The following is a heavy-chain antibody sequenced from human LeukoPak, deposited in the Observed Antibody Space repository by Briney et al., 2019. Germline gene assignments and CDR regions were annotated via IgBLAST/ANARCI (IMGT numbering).Heavy chain of an antibody. D-gene: IGHD5-18*01. CDR2: VHYSGST. V-gene: IGHV4-39*07. CDR3: ARTTEGGYTYDYFYYYYMDV. Sequence: SETLSLTCSVSGGSISSSSYFWGWIRQTPGKGLEWIGTVHYSGSTYYNPSVESRVTISLDTTNNKVSLRLRSVSAADTGVYYCARTTEGGYTYDYFYYYYMDVWGKGTTVTISS. J-gene: IGHJ6*03. CDR1: GGSISSSSYF.